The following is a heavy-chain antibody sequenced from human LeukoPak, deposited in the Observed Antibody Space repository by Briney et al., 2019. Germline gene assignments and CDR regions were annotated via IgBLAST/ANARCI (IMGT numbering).Heavy chain of an antibody. Sequence: ASVKVSCKAFGYTFTTYYMHWVRQAPGQGLEWMGIINPSAGNTGFTQKFQGRVTMTRDTSISTAYMELSRLRSDDTAVYYCARDWDIVVVPAAIDPIFDYWGQGTLVTVSS. V-gene: IGHV1-46*01. D-gene: IGHD2-2*02. CDR2: INPSAGNT. CDR3: ARDWDIVVVPAAIDPIFDY. CDR1: GYTFTTYY. J-gene: IGHJ4*02.